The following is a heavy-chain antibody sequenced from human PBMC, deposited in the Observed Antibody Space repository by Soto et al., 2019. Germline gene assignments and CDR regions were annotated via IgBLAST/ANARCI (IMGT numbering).Heavy chain of an antibody. CDR1: GFSFSEYG. CDR3: AKRRLNTITSLSDW. V-gene: IGHV3-23*01. D-gene: IGHD3-16*02. CDR2: ISGNKMTT. Sequence: EIQLLESGGGLAQPGGSLRLSCVASGFSFSEYGMSWVRQTPRKTLEWVASISGNKMTTFYPDSVKGRFFISRDNSDNTLHLQMNSLRDDDTAIYYCAKRRLNTITSLSDWWGQGVQVTVSS. J-gene: IGHJ1*01.